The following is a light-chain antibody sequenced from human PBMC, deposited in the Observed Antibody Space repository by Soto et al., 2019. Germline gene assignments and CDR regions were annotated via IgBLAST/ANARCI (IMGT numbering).Light chain of an antibody. CDR1: QDISTF. CDR3: QQSYSTPFT. V-gene: IGKV1-39*01. J-gene: IGKJ2*01. Sequence: DIPMTQSPSSLSASVEDSVTITCRATQDISTFLNWYQQRPGKAPNVLIYRASTLQGDVPSRFSGSGSGTDFTLTISGLQTEDFAIYYCQQSYSTPFTFGQGTQVEV. CDR2: RAS.